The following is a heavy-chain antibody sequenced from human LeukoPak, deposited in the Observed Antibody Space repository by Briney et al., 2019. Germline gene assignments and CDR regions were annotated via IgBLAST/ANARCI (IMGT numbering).Heavy chain of an antibody. Sequence: SQTLSLTCTVSGGSISSGDYYWSWIRQPPGKGLEWIGYIYYSGSTYYNPSLKSRVTISVDTSKNQFSLKLNSVTAADTAVYYCARWNWSGCSGGSCYPRSAFDIWGQGTMVTVSS. J-gene: IGHJ3*02. V-gene: IGHV4-30-4*08. CDR1: GGSISSGDYY. CDR3: ARWNWSGCSGGSCYPRSAFDI. D-gene: IGHD2-15*01. CDR2: IYYSGST.